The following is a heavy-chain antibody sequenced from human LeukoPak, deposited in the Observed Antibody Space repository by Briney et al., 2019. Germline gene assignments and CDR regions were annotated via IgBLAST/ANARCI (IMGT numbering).Heavy chain of an antibody. CDR3: ERAPPPLGGALKYFPP. J-gene: IGHJ1*01. CDR1: GFTVSSNY. Sequence: GGSLRLSCAASGFTVSSNYMSWVRQAPGKGLEWVSVIYSGGNTYYADSVKGRFTISRDNSKNTLYLQMNSLRAEDTAVYYWERAPPPLGGALKYFPPGGQG. D-gene: IGHD3-16*01. CDR2: IYSGGNT. V-gene: IGHV3-53*01.